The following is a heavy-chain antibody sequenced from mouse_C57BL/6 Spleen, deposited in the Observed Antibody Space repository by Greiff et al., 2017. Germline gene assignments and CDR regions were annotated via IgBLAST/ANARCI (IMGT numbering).Heavy chain of an antibody. CDR3: ARGGYGSPYYFDY. J-gene: IGHJ2*01. CDR2: IHPNSGST. Sequence: VQLQQPGAELVKPGASVKLSCKASGYTFTSYWMHWVKQRPGQGLEWIGMIHPNSGSTNYNEKFKSKATLTVDKSSSTAYMQLSSLTSEDSAVYYCARGGYGSPYYFDYWGQGTTLTVSS. V-gene: IGHV1-64*01. CDR1: GYTFTSYW. D-gene: IGHD1-1*01.